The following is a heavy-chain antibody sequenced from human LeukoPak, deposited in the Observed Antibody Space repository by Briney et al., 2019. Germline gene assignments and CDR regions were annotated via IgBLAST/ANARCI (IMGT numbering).Heavy chain of an antibody. CDR3: ARAVPMVRGVISYYYYYMDV. Sequence: PGGSLRLSCAASGFTLDDYGMSWVRQAPGKGLEWVSGINWNGGSTGYADSVKGRFTISRDNAKNSLYLQMNSLRAEDTALYYCARAVPMVRGVISYYYYYMDVWGKGTTVTVSS. J-gene: IGHJ6*03. CDR1: GFTLDDYG. CDR2: INWNGGST. V-gene: IGHV3-20*04. D-gene: IGHD3-10*01.